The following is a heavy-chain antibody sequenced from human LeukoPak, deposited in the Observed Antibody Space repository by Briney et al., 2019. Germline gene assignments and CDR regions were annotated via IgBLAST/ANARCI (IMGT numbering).Heavy chain of an antibody. D-gene: IGHD6-13*01. CDR3: AGEGLAAATDY. J-gene: IGHJ4*02. Sequence: GGSLRLSCATSGFTFSRYWMRWVRQAPGQGLEWVANIKPDGREKNYVDSLRGRFTIYRDNAKNSLYLQMNSLRDEDTAVYYCAGEGLAAATDYWGQGTLVTVSS. V-gene: IGHV3-7*01. CDR1: GFTFSRYW. CDR2: IKPDGREK.